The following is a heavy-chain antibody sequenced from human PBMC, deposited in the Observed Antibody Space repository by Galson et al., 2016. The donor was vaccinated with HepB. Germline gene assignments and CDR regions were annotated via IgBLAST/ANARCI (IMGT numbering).Heavy chain of an antibody. D-gene: IGHD3-3*02. CDR3: GRGRDYVLEFG. CDR2: INGAGTTT. V-gene: IGHV3-74*01. Sequence: SLRLSCAAPGFTFTSYWMHWVRQTPGKGLVLVAFINGAGTTTTHADSVRGRFTISRDNARNTVVLQMNSLRVEDTAVDYCGRGRDYVLEFGGGQGTQVTVSS. CDR1: GFTFTSYW. J-gene: IGHJ4*02.